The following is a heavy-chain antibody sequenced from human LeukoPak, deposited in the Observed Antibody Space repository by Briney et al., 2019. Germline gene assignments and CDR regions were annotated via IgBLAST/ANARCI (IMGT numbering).Heavy chain of an antibody. J-gene: IGHJ5*02. CDR1: GFSFSNYA. CDR2: ITSSGRST. D-gene: IGHD4-23*01. Sequence: GGSLRLSCAASGFSFSNYAMSWVRQAPGKGLEWVSTITSSGRSTYYADSVKGRVTISKHISKNTLYLEMTSLRPEDTAVYYCAREGDYGGNSIDLWGQGTLVIVSS. V-gene: IGHV3-23*01. CDR3: AREGDYGGNSIDL.